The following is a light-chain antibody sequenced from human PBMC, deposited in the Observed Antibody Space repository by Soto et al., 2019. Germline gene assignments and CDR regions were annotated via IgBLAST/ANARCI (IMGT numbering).Light chain of an antibody. CDR1: QSVSSSH. CDR3: QLSQQRSSWPPIA. Sequence: EIVLTQSPGTLSLSPGERATLSCRASQSVSSSHLAWYQHKPGQAPRLLIYAASSRATGIPERFSGSGSGTDFTLSISSLEPEDFAVYYCQLSQQRSSWPPIAFGQGTRLEIK. V-gene: IGKV3D-20*02. J-gene: IGKJ5*01. CDR2: AAS.